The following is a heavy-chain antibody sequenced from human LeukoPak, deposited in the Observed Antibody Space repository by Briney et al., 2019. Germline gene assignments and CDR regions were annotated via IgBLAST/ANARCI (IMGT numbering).Heavy chain of an antibody. J-gene: IGHJ6*02. Sequence: ASVKVSCKVSGYTLTELSMHWVRQAHGKGLEWMGGFDPEDGETIYAQKFQGRVTMTEDTSTDTAYMELSSLRSEDTAVYYCATGPDYSNPLYYYYGMDVWGQGTTVTVSS. CDR2: FDPEDGET. CDR3: ATGPDYSNPLYYYYGMDV. D-gene: IGHD4-11*01. CDR1: GYTLTELS. V-gene: IGHV1-24*01.